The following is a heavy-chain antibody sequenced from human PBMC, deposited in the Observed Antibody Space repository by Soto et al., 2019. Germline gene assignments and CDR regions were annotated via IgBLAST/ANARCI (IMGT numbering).Heavy chain of an antibody. V-gene: IGHV6-1*01. CDR3: ARAAYDILTGCFAY. D-gene: IGHD3-9*01. J-gene: IGHJ4*02. CDR1: GDSVSSNSAA. Sequence: SQTLSLTCAISGDSVSSNSAAWNSIRQSPSRGLDWLGRTYDRSKWYNDYAVSVKSRITIKPDTSKNSLYLQMNTLRAEDTAVYYCARAAYDILTGCFAYGGQGTLVTVSS. CDR2: TYDRSKWYN.